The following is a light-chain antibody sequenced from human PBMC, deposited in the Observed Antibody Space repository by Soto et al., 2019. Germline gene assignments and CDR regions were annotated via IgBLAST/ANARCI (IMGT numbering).Light chain of an antibody. CDR3: QHYNSYPWT. J-gene: IGKJ1*01. CDR1: QNIDRW. V-gene: IGKV1-5*03. Sequence: DIQMTQSPSTLSASVGDRVTITCRASQNIDRWLAWYQQKPGKAPNLLIYGASNLESGAPSRFSGSGSGTEFTLTISSLRPDDFATYYCQHYNSYPWTFGQGTNVEIK. CDR2: GAS.